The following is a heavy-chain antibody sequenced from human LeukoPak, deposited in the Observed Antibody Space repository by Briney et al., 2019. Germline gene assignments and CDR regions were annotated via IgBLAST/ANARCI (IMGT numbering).Heavy chain of an antibody. D-gene: IGHD3-3*01. V-gene: IGHV4-34*01. Sequence: PSETLSLTCAVYGGSFSGYYWSWIRQPPGKGLEWIGEINHSGSTNYNPSLKSRVTISVDTSKNQFSLKLSSVTAADTAVYYCARGRSGYDFWSGYPVYFDYWGQGTLVTASS. CDR3: ARGRSGYDFWSGYPVYFDY. CDR2: INHSGST. J-gene: IGHJ4*02. CDR1: GGSFSGYY.